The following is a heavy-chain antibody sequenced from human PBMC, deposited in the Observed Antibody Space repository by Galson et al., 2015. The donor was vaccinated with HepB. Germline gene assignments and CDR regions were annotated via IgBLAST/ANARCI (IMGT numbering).Heavy chain of an antibody. V-gene: IGHV7-4-1*02. CDR3: ARGPWGYCSSTSCPERGVNPS. D-gene: IGHD2-2*01. CDR2: INTNTGNP. CDR1: GYTFTSYA. J-gene: IGHJ4*02. Sequence: SVKVSCKASGYTFTSYAMNWVRQAPGQGLEWMGWINTNTGNPTYAQGFTGRFVFSLDTSVSTAYLQISSLKAEDTAVYYCARGPWGYCSSTSCPERGVNPSWGQGTLVTVSS.